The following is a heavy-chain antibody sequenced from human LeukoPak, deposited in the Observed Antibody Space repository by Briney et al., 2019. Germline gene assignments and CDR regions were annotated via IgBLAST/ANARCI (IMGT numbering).Heavy chain of an antibody. CDR2: MYPDGRT. CDR1: GFTVTDNY. J-gene: IGHJ4*02. D-gene: IGHD4-17*01. V-gene: IGHV3-53*01. Sequence: PGGSLRLSCAVSGFTVTDNYMSWVRQAPGKGLQWVSVMYPDGRTYFADSVKGRFTISRDISRNTLLLQMNSLRPDDTAVHYCARTNPVYGDYDYWGQGTLVTASS. CDR3: ARTNPVYGDYDY.